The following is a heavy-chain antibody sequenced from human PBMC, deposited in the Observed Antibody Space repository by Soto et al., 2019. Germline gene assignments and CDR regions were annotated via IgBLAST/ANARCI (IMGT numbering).Heavy chain of an antibody. Sequence: PGGSLRLSCAASGFTFSSYSMNWVRQAPGKGLEWVSYISSSSSTIYYADSVKGRFTISRDNAKNSLYLQMNSLRAEDTAVDYCARHPERIAQIGWFDPWGQGTLVTVSS. CDR2: ISSSSSTI. CDR1: GFTFSSYS. J-gene: IGHJ5*02. V-gene: IGHV3-48*01. CDR3: ARHPERIAQIGWFDP. D-gene: IGHD6-13*01.